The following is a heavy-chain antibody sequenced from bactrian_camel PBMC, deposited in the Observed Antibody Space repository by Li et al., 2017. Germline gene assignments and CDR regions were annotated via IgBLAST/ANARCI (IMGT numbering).Heavy chain of an antibody. CDR2: IDGSGGNI. D-gene: IGHD3*01. J-gene: IGHJ4*01. CDR1: GFRFNITA. CDR3: AAGIPGANRCSDY. Sequence: VQLVESGGGLVQPGGSLRLSCTTSGFRFNITAMSWARQAPGKELEWVSGIDGSGGNIYYANSVKGRFTISKDNAKNTLYLQMNSLKPEDTAIYYCAAGIPGANRCSDYWGQGTQVTVS. V-gene: IGHV3S31*01.